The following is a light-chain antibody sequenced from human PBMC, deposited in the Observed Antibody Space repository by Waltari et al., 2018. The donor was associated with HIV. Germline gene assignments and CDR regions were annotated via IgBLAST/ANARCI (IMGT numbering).Light chain of an antibody. J-gene: IGLJ3*02. CDR3: CSYAGSSNWV. Sequence: QSALTHPASVSGSPGQSITISCTGTSSDVGSYNLVSWYQQHPGKAPKLMIYEGINRPSGISNRFSGSKSGNTASLTISGLQAEDEADYYCCSYAGSSNWVFGGGTKLTVL. CDR2: EGI. V-gene: IGLV2-23*01. CDR1: SSDVGSYNL.